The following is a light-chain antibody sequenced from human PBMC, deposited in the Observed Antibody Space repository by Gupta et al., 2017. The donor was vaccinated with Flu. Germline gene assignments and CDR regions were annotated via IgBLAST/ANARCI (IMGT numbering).Light chain of an antibody. CDR3: QQEGNSPKT. Sequence: GTLYLSPGERVTLSCRASQSVRNNYLAWYQQKPGQAPRLLIAGASNRATDIPDRFSGSGSGTDFTLTISGLQPEDSAVYYCQQEGNSPKTFGQGTKVEIK. V-gene: IGKV3-20*01. CDR2: GAS. CDR1: QSVRNNY. J-gene: IGKJ1*01.